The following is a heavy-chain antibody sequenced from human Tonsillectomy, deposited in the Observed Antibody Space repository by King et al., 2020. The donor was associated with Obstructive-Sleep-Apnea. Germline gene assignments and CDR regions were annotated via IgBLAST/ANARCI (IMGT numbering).Heavy chain of an antibody. CDR2: VTTKAAGYAT. J-gene: IGHJ4*02. Sequence: VQLVESGGGLVQPGGSLKLSCVASGFALSDSHIHWVRQAPGKGLAWVGHVTTKAAGYATAYGATVQGRFTISREDSENQPYLQMNSLKSEDTAVYFCARQTNSCHDDWGQGTLVTVSS. CDR3: ARQTNSCHDD. CDR1: GFALSDSH. V-gene: IGHV3-73*01. D-gene: IGHD2-2*01.